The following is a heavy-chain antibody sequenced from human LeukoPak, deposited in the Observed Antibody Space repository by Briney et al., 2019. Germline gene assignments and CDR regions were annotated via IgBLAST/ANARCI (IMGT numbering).Heavy chain of an antibody. V-gene: IGHV3-23*01. J-gene: IGHJ4*02. Sequence: GGSLRLSCAASGFTFSSYAMSWVRQAPGKGLEWVSAISGSGGSTYYADSVKGRFTISRDNSKNTLYLQMNSLRAEDTAVYYCANLKYDILTGYLYWFGYWGQGTLVTVSS. CDR2: ISGSGGST. CDR3: ANLKYDILTGYLYWFGY. D-gene: IGHD3-9*01. CDR1: GFTFSSYA.